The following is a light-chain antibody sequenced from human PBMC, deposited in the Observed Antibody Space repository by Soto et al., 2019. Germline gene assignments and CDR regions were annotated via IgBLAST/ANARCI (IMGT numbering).Light chain of an antibody. V-gene: IGKV1-5*03. Sequence: DIQMTQSPSTQSASVGDRVTITCRASQSISSWLAWYQQKPGKVPKLLIYKASSSESGVPSRFSGSGSGTEFTLTISSLQPDEFATYYCQQYNDYPWTFGQGTKVEIK. CDR2: KAS. J-gene: IGKJ1*01. CDR3: QQYNDYPWT. CDR1: QSISSW.